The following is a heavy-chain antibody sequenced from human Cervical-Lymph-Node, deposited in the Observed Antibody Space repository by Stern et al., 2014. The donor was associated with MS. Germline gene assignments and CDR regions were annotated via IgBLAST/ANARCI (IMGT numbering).Heavy chain of an antibody. CDR3: ATRRGCSGGSCSSRSLDY. D-gene: IGHD2-15*01. CDR1: GYTFTAYN. Sequence: VQLVESGADVKKPGASVKVSFKASGYTFTAYNMHWLRPAPGQDLQWMGRINPKSGVTNYAQKFQDRVTMTRDTSISTVYMELSRLRSNDTAMYYCATRRGCSGGSCSSRSLDYWGQGTLVTVSS. CDR2: INPKSGVT. J-gene: IGHJ4*02. V-gene: IGHV1-2*06.